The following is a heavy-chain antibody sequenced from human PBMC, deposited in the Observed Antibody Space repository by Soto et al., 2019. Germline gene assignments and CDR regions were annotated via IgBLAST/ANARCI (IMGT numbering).Heavy chain of an antibody. CDR2: IYYSGSS. V-gene: IGHV4-61*01. CDR1: GGSVSSGSYY. CDR3: ASYSSGWYDVSY. D-gene: IGHD6-19*01. J-gene: IGHJ4*02. Sequence: QVQLQESGPGLVKPSETLSLTCTVSGGSVSSGSYYWSWIRQPPGKGLEWIGYIYYSGSSNYNPSLECRATISVDPSKTLFSLKRNSVTAADTAVYECASYSSGWYDVSYWGQGALVTVSS.